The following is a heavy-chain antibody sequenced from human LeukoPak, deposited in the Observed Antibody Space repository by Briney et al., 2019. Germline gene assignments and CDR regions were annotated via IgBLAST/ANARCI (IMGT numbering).Heavy chain of an antibody. J-gene: IGHJ6*02. D-gene: IGHD2-2*02. CDR1: VGSINSGNW. CDR3: ATAPILRGEGGEHYKYGMDV. V-gene: IGHV4-4*02. CDR2: IYHNGTP. Sequence: SEILSLTCAVSVGSINSGNWWSWVRQSPGKGLEWIGEIYHNGTPNYNPSLKSRVTISADTFKNHFPLKVTSVTAADTAVYYCATAPILRGEGGEHYKYGMDVWGQGTTVIVSS.